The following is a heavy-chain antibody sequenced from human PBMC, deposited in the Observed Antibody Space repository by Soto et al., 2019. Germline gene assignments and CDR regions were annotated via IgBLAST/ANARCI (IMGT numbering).Heavy chain of an antibody. J-gene: IGHJ4*02. D-gene: IGHD7-27*01. CDR1: GFSFSISP. V-gene: IGHV3-30-3*01. CDR2: ISYDGTNK. Sequence: GGSLRLSCAASGFSFSISPMHWARQAPGKGPEWVALISYDGTNKFYADSVKGRFTISRDNSKSTLYLQVDSLRPEDAAVYYCARDPKTSGGQHWAFNYFDSWGQGALVTVSS. CDR3: ARDPKTSGGQHWAFNYFDS.